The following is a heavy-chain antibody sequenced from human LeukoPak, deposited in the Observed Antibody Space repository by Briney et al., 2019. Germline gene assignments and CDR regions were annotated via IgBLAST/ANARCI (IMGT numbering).Heavy chain of an antibody. CDR3: ARGSRTYYYDSSGLYAY. D-gene: IGHD3-22*01. J-gene: IGHJ4*02. Sequence: SETLSLTCTVSGGSISSYYWSWIRQPPGKGLEWIGYIYYSGSTNYNPSLKSRVTISVDTSKNQFSLKLSSVTAADTAVYYCARGSRTYYYDSSGLYAYWGQGTLVTVSS. V-gene: IGHV4-59*12. CDR1: GGSISSYY. CDR2: IYYSGST.